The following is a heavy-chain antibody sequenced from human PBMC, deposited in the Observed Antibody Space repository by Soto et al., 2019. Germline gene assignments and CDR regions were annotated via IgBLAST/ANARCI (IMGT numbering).Heavy chain of an antibody. Sequence: GASVKVSCKASGGTFSSYAISWARQAPGQGLEWMGGIIPIFGTANYAQKFQGRVTITADESTSTAYMELSSLRSEDTAVYYCARDRATYHSGYSYGIRYYYYGVDVWGQGTTVTVSS. CDR2: IIPIFGTA. D-gene: IGHD5-18*01. CDR3: ARDRATYHSGYSYGIRYYYYGVDV. J-gene: IGHJ6*02. V-gene: IGHV1-69*13. CDR1: GGTFSSYA.